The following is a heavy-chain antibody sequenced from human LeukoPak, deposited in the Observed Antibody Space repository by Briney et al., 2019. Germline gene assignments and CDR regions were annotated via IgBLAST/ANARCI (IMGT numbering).Heavy chain of an antibody. Sequence: GGSLRLSCAASGFTFSSYSMNWVRQAPGKGLEWFSYISSSSSTIYYADSVKGRFTISRDNAKNSLYLQMNSLRAEDTAVYYCARGGSPIRGYYYYYGMDVWGQGTTVTVSS. CDR2: ISSSSSTI. J-gene: IGHJ6*02. D-gene: IGHD1-26*01. V-gene: IGHV3-48*01. CDR3: ARGGSPIRGYYYYYGMDV. CDR1: GFTFSSYS.